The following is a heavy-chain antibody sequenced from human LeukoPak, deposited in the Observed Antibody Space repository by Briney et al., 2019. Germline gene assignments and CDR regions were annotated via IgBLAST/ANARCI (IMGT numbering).Heavy chain of an antibody. D-gene: IGHD3-3*01. Sequence: GGSLRLSCVASGYTFSPYWMSWVRQAPGKGLEWASAISGSGGSTYYADSVKGRFTISRDNSKNTLYLQMNSLRAEDTAVYYCAKDPGVVIMPNWFDPWGQGTLVTVSS. J-gene: IGHJ5*02. CDR2: ISGSGGST. CDR1: GYTFSPYW. CDR3: AKDPGVVIMPNWFDP. V-gene: IGHV3-23*01.